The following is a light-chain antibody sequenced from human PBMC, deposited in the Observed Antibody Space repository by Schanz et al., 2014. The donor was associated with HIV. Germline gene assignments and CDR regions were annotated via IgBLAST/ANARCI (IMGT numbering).Light chain of an antibody. J-gene: IGLJ2*01. CDR2: DNH. Sequence: QSVLTQPPSVSAAPGQKVTIACSGSAYNIGQNFVSWYQHLPGTAPKLLIYDNHERPSEIPDRFSASKTVTSATLAIIGLQTGDEADYYCATWDSTLRAVVFGGGTKLTVL. CDR3: ATWDSTLRAVV. V-gene: IGLV1-51*01. CDR1: AYNIGQNF.